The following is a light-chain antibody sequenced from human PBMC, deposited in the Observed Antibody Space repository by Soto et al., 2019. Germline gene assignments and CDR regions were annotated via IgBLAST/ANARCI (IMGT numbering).Light chain of an antibody. CDR2: GAS. V-gene: IGKV3-20*01. CDR3: QLGIT. Sequence: EIVLTQSPGTLSLSPGERATLSCRASQSVSSSYLAWYQQKPGQAPRLLIYGASSSPTGIPGRFSGSGSGTDFTLSSSRLEPEDFAVYYCQLGITFGQGTRLEIK. CDR1: QSVSSSY. J-gene: IGKJ5*01.